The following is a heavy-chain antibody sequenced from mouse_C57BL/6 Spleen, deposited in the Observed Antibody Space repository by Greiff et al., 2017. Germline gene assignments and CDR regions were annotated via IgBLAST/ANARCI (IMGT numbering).Heavy chain of an antibody. J-gene: IGHJ2*01. CDR3: ARSLTGRGYFDY. CDR1: GFNIKDYY. V-gene: IGHV14-2*01. CDR2: IDPEDGET. Sequence: EVQVVESGAELVKPGASVKLPCTASGFNIKDYYMHWVKQRTEQGLEWIGRIDPEDGETKYAPKFQGKATITADTSSNTAYLQLSSLTSEDTAVYYCARSLTGRGYFDYWGQGTTLTVSS. D-gene: IGHD4-1*01.